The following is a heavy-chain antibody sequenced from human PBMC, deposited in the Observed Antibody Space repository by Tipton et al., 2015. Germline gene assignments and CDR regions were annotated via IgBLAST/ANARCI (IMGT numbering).Heavy chain of an antibody. CDR3: ARARGRHGGLFDS. J-gene: IGHJ4*02. V-gene: IGHV4-59*02. Sequence: TLSLTCTVSGVSVNSYYWGWIRQPPGKGLEYIGYIHYSGSTNYNPSLKSRVTISVDTSKTQFSLKMSSVTASGTAVYYCARARGRHGGLFDSWGQGILVTISS. D-gene: IGHD4-23*01. CDR1: GVSVNSYY. CDR2: IHYSGST.